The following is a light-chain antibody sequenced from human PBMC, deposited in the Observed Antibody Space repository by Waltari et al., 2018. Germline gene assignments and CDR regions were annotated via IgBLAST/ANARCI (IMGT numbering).Light chain of an antibody. CDR1: SSDVASYNP. Sequence: QSALTQPASVSGSPAQSITISCTGISSDVASYNPLYWYQYHPDQGPKVIIYDVSDRPSGVSARFSGSKSGNTASLTISGLQAEDEADYYCSSQSSNNVVLFGGGTKVTVL. J-gene: IGLJ3*02. CDR3: SSQSSNNVVL. CDR2: DVS. V-gene: IGLV2-14*03.